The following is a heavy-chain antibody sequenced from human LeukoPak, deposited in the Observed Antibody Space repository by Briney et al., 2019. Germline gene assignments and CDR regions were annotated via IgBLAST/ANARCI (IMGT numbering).Heavy chain of an antibody. D-gene: IGHD2-2*01. J-gene: IGHJ4*02. CDR3: AKPSYCSSTSCSRGNFDY. CDR1: GFTFSSYG. CDR2: IRYDGSNK. V-gene: IGHV3-30*02. Sequence: PGGSLRLSCAASGFTFSSYGMHWVRQAPGKGLEWVAFIRYDGSNKYYADSVKGRFTISRDNSKNTLYLQMNSLRAEDTAVYYCAKPSYCSSTSCSRGNFDYWGQGTLVTVSS.